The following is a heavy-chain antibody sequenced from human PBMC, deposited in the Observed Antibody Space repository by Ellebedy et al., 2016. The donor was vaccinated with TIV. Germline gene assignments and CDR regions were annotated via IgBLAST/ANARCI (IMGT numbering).Heavy chain of an antibody. CDR2: INPHSGGT. Sequence: ASVKVSXXASGYTFRDYYMHWVRQAPGQGLEWMGWINPHSGGTNYAQNFQGRVTMTRDPSISTAYMELRRLRSDDTAVYYCARESQLLFEYFQHWGQGTLVTVSS. CDR1: GYTFRDYY. CDR3: ARESQLLFEYFQH. D-gene: IGHD2-2*01. V-gene: IGHV1-2*02. J-gene: IGHJ1*01.